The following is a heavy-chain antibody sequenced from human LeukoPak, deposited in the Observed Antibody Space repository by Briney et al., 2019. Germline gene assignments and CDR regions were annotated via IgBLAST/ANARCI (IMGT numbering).Heavy chain of an antibody. CDR1: GFTFSDYA. Sequence: GGSLRLSCAASGFTFSDYAMSWVRQAPGKGLEWVSTISGSGGSTYYADSVKGRFTISRDNARNSLYLQMNSLRAEDTAVYFCARGGLSIMGYWGQGTLVTVSS. J-gene: IGHJ4*02. D-gene: IGHD2/OR15-2a*01. V-gene: IGHV3-23*01. CDR3: ARGGLSIMGY. CDR2: ISGSGGST.